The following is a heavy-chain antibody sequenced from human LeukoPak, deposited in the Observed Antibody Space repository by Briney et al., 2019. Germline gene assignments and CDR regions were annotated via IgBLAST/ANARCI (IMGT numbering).Heavy chain of an antibody. CDR2: INSDGSIT. CDR1: GFTFTTCW. D-gene: IGHD5-18*01. Sequence: GGSLRLSCAASGFTFTTCWMHWVRQAPGKGLVWVSHINSDGSITSYADSVKGRFTISRDNAKNTLYLQMNSLRAEDTAVYYCARDAVDTANAVWGQGTTVTVSS. J-gene: IGHJ6*02. CDR3: ARDAVDTANAV. V-gene: IGHV3-74*01.